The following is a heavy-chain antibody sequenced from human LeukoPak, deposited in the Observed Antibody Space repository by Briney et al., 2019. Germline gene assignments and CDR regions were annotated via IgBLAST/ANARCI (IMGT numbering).Heavy chain of an antibody. CDR2: IYPNSGRT. Sequence: GASVRVSCKASGYTFTSSDINWVRQAAGQGLEWMGWIYPNSGRTGYAQKFQGRVTMTANTSISTAYMELRNLRFDDTAVYYCARGRSGLAAAGTYDYWGQGTLITVSS. V-gene: IGHV1-8*01. D-gene: IGHD6-13*01. CDR3: ARGRSGLAAAGTYDY. J-gene: IGHJ4*02. CDR1: GYTFTSSD.